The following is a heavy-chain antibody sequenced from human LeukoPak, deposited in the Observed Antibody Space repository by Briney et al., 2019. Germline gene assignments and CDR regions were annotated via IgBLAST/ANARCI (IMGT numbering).Heavy chain of an antibody. V-gene: IGHV3-7*04. J-gene: IGHJ4*02. CDR3: TRVGYIDEGIDY. CDR2: IKQDGSKK. D-gene: IGHD5-24*01. CDR1: GFPFSSYW. Sequence: EGSLRLSCVASGFPFSSYWMTWVRQAPGKGLEWVANIKQDGSKKSYVDSVKGRFTISRDNAKNSLYLRMNSLRAEDTAIYYCTRVGYIDEGIDYWGQGTLVTVSS.